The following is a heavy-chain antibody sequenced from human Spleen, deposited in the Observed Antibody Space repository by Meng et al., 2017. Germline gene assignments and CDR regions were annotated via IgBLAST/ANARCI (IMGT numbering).Heavy chain of an antibody. CDR2: IWYDGSNK. V-gene: IGHV3-33*03. CDR3: TNDRLNH. J-gene: IGHJ1*01. D-gene: IGHD3-16*01. CDR1: GFTFSSYG. Sequence: GESLKISCAASGFTFSSYGMHWVRQAPGKGLEWVAVIWYDGSNKYYADSVKGRFTISRDNAKNTVYLQMNSLRDEDTALYYCTNDRLNHWGQGALVTVSS.